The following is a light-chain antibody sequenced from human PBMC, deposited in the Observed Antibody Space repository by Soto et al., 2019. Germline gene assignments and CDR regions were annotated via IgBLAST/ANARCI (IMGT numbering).Light chain of an antibody. CDR1: SSDVGGYNY. Sequence: QSVLSQPASVSGSPGQSIAISCTGTSSDVGGYNYVSWYQQHPGKAPKLMLYDVAIRRSGGSDRFSGSKSGNTASLTISGLQAEDEADYYCTSYTASSTYVFGTGTKLTV. CDR3: TSYTASSTYV. J-gene: IGLJ1*01. V-gene: IGLV2-14*01. CDR2: DVA.